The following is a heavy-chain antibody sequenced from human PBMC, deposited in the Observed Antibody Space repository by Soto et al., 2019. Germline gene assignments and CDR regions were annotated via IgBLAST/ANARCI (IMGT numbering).Heavy chain of an antibody. CDR1: GFTVSSYS. J-gene: IGHJ6*02. D-gene: IGHD3-9*01. CDR3: AREHFDLPELFYYYGMDV. CDR2: ISSSSSYI. V-gene: IGHV3-21*01. Sequence: EVQLVESGGGLVKPGGSLRLSCAASGFTVSSYSMNWVRQAPGKGLEWVSSISSSSSYIYYADSVKGRFTISRDNAKNSLYLQMNSLRAEDTAVYYCAREHFDLPELFYYYGMDVWGQGTTVTVSS.